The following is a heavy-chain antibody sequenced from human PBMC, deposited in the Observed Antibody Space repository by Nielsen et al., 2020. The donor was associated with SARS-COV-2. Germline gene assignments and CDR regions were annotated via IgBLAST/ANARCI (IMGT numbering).Heavy chain of an antibody. CDR3: ARRGGLVDPNWFDP. Sequence: SETLSLICTVSGGSIKSSTYYWGWIRQPPGKGLEWIGSIYYSGNTHYNPSLKSRVTMSVDTSKNQFSLKLSSVTAADTAVYYCARRGGLVDPNWFDPWGQGTLVTVSS. V-gene: IGHV4-39*01. J-gene: IGHJ5*02. D-gene: IGHD1-26*01. CDR1: GGSIKSSTYY. CDR2: IYYSGNT.